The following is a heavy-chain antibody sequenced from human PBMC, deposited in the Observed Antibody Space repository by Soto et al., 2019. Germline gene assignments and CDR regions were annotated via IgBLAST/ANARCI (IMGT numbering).Heavy chain of an antibody. V-gene: IGHV3-53*01. CDR2: IYSGGST. CDR1: GFTVSSNY. J-gene: IGHJ4*02. Sequence: GGSLRLSCAASGFTVSSNYMSWVRQAPGKGLEWVSVIYSGGSTYYADSVKGRFTISRDNSKNTLYLQMNSLRAEDTAVYYCARSYRRYSSGWPTFDYWGQGTLVPVSS. D-gene: IGHD6-19*01. CDR3: ARSYRRYSSGWPTFDY.